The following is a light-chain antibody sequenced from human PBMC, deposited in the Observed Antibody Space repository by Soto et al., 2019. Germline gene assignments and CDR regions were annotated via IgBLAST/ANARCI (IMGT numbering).Light chain of an antibody. Sequence: QSALTQPASVSGSPGQSITISCTGTSSDVGAYNYVAWYQQHPGQAPNLMIYDVSNRPSGVSNRFSGSKSGNTASLTISGLQAEDEADYYCSSYTTSSTVVFGGGTKLTVL. CDR2: DVS. J-gene: IGLJ2*01. CDR1: SSDVGAYNY. V-gene: IGLV2-14*01. CDR3: SSYTTSSTVV.